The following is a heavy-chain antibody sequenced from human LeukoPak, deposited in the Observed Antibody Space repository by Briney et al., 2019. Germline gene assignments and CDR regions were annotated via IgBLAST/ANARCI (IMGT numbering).Heavy chain of an antibody. J-gene: IGHJ6*04. Sequence: PGGSLRLSCAASGFTFSSYAMSWVRQAPGKGLEWVSAISGSGGSTYYADSVKGRFTISRDNSKNTLYLQMNSLRAEDTAIYYCAKAATTPYCSSTSCLGVVDAWGKGTTVSVSS. CDR3: AKAATTPYCSSTSCLGVVDA. CDR1: GFTFSSYA. V-gene: IGHV3-23*01. D-gene: IGHD2-2*01. CDR2: ISGSGGST.